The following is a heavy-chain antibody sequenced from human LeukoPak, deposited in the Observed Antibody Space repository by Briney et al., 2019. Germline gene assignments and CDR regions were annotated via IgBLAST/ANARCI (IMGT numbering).Heavy chain of an antibody. D-gene: IGHD3-22*01. CDR1: GFTFSSHG. CDR3: ATYYYDNTGLI. V-gene: IGHV3-7*01. Sequence: GGSLRLSCAASGFTFSSHGMHWVRQAPGRGLEWVANINQDGSEKYYVDSVKGRFTISRDNAKNSLYLQMNSLRAEDAAVYYCATYYYDNTGLIWGQGTLVTVSS. J-gene: IGHJ4*02. CDR2: INQDGSEK.